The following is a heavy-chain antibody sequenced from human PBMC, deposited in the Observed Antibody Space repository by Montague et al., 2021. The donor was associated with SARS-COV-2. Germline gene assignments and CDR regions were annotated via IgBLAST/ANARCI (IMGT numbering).Heavy chain of an antibody. V-gene: IGHV4-59*01. CDR2: IYYSGRT. CDR1: GGSISSYY. CDR3: ARGGGSGYRYYFDY. J-gene: IGHJ4*02. D-gene: IGHD3-22*01. Sequence: SETLSLTCTVSGGSISSYYRNWIRQPPGKGLEWIGYIYYSGRTNXNPSLKSRVTISVDTSKNQFSLKLSSVTAADTAVYYCARGGGSGYRYYFDYWGQGSLVTVSS.